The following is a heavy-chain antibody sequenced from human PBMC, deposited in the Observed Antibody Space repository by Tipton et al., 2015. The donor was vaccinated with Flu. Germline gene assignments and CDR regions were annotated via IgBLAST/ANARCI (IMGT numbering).Heavy chain of an antibody. D-gene: IGHD2-21*01. CDR1: GITFSSYA. Sequence: GSLRLSCTASGITFSSYAMSWVRQAPGKGLEWVAHISQDGNEKYYVDSVKGRFTISRDNAKKSLSLQMNSLRAEDTAVYYCAAFCGGDCYIINYWGQGTLVTVSS. CDR2: ISQDGNEK. V-gene: IGHV3-7*03. J-gene: IGHJ4*02. CDR3: AAFCGGDCYIINY.